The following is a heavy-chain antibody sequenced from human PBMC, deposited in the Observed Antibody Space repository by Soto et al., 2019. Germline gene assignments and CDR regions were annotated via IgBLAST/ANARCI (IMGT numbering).Heavy chain of an antibody. Sequence: SVKVSCKASGGTFSSYAISWVRQTPGQGLEWMGGIIPIFGTANYAQKFQGRVTITADESTSTAYMELSSLRSEDTAVYYCARDYDFWSGYQHYYHYYGMDVWGQGTTVTVSS. V-gene: IGHV1-69*13. CDR3: ARDYDFWSGYQHYYHYYGMDV. CDR2: IIPIFGTA. J-gene: IGHJ6*02. D-gene: IGHD3-3*01. CDR1: GGTFSSYA.